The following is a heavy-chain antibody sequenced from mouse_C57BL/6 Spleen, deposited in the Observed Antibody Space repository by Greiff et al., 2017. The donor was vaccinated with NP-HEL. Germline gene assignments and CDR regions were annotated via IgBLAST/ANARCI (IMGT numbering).Heavy chain of an antibody. V-gene: IGHV3-6*01. Sequence: ESGPGLVKPSQSLSLTCSVTGYSITSGYYWNWLRQFPGNKLEWMGYISYDGSNNYNPSLKNRISITRDTSKNQFFLKLNSVTTEDTATYYCARGDSSGRYYAMDYWGQGTSVTVSS. CDR3: ARGDSSGRYYAMDY. J-gene: IGHJ4*01. D-gene: IGHD3-2*02. CDR1: GYSITSGYY. CDR2: ISYDGSN.